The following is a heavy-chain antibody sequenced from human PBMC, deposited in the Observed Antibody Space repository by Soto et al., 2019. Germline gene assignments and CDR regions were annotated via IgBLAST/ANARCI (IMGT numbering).Heavy chain of an antibody. Sequence: QVQLLDSGGGVVQPGRSLRLSCAASGFTFRTYSMHWFRQTPDKGLEWVAVISSDGRVTFYADSVRGRFTISRDNSKNTLYLQMNRLRGEDAAVYFCAREVETTKWYFDNWGQGIVVTVSA. V-gene: IGHV3-30*04. CDR1: GFTFRTYS. J-gene: IGHJ4*02. CDR2: ISSDGRVT. D-gene: IGHD1-1*01. CDR3: AREVETTKWYFDN.